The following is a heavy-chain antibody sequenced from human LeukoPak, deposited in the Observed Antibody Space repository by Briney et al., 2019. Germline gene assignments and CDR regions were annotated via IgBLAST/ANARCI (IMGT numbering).Heavy chain of an antibody. J-gene: IGHJ4*02. V-gene: IGHV4-39*01. Sequence: SETLSLTCTVSGGSISSSSYYWGWIRQPPGKGLEWIGSIYYSGSTYYNLSLKSRVTISVDTSKNQFSLKLSSVTAADTAVYYCASWYYDFWSGYFDYWGQGTLVTVSS. CDR2: IYYSGST. D-gene: IGHD3-3*01. CDR3: ASWYYDFWSGYFDY. CDR1: GGSISSSSYY.